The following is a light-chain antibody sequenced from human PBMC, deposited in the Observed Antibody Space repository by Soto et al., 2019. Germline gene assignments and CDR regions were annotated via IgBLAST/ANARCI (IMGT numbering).Light chain of an antibody. CDR1: SSDVGNYNL. J-gene: IGLJ1*01. CDR2: EVN. V-gene: IGLV2-23*02. CDR3: YSYAGSYIYYV. Sequence: QSVLTQPASVSGSPGQSIAISCTGTSSDVGNYNLVSWYQQHPGKAPRLMVFEVNKRPSGVSDRFSGSKSGNTASPTISGLQADDEADYYCYSYAGSYIYYVFGAGTKVTV.